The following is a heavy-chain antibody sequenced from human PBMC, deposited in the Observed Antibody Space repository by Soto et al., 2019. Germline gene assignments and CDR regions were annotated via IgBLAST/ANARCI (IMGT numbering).Heavy chain of an antibody. V-gene: IGHV3-15*01. J-gene: IGHJ4*02. D-gene: IGHD3-10*01. CDR2: IKSKTDGGTT. Sequence: EVQLVESGGGLVKPGGSLRLSCAASGFTFSNAWMSWVRQAPGKGLEWVGRIKSKTDGGTTDYAAPVKGRFTISRDDSKNTLYLQMNSLKTEDTAVYYCTTGSITMVRGVIDYWGQGTLVTVSS. CDR3: TTGSITMVRGVIDY. CDR1: GFTFSNAW.